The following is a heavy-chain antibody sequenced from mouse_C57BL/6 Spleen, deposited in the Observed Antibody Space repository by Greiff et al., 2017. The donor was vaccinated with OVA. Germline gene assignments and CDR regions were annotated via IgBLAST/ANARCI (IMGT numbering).Heavy chain of an antibody. V-gene: IGHV1-64*01. CDR2: IRPNSGST. Sequence: QVQLQQPGAELVKPGASVKLSCKASGYTFTSYWMHWVKQRPGQGLEWIGMIRPNSGSTNYNEKFKSKATLTVDKSSSTAYMQLSSLTSEDSAVYYCARGDDYDPFAYWGQGTLVTVSA. CDR1: GYTFTSYW. D-gene: IGHD2-4*01. J-gene: IGHJ3*01. CDR3: ARGDDYDPFAY.